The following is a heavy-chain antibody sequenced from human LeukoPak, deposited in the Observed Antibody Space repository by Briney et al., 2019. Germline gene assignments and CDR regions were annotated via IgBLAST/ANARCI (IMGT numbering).Heavy chain of an antibody. CDR3: ARDRDGYNSIFDY. CDR1: GFAFSSYA. Sequence: GGSLRLSCAASGFAFSSYAMHWVRQAPGEGLEWVAVISYDGSNKYYADSGKGRFTISRDNSKNTLYLQMNSLRAEDTAVYYCARDRDGYNSIFDYWGQGTLVTVSS. V-gene: IGHV3-30*04. J-gene: IGHJ4*02. CDR2: ISYDGSNK. D-gene: IGHD5-24*01.